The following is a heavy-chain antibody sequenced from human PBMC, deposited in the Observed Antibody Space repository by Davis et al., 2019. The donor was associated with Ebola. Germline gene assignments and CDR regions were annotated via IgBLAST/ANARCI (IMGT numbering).Heavy chain of an antibody. J-gene: IGHJ6*02. Sequence: MPSETLSLTCAVYGVSLSGYYWNWIRQPPGKGLEWIGEINHSGRTNYNPSLKSRVTVSVDTSKNQFSLRVRSVTAADTAVYYCARGGGYGGYGMDVWGQGTTVTVSS. D-gene: IGHD6-25*01. CDR3: ARGGGYGGYGMDV. CDR1: GVSLSGYY. V-gene: IGHV4-34*01. CDR2: INHSGRT.